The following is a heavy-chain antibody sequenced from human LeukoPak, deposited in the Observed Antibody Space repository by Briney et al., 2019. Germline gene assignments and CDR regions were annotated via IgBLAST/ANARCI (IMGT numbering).Heavy chain of an antibody. Sequence: SETLSLTCTVSGGSISSGSYYWSWIRQPAGKGLEWIGYIYYSGSTNYNPSLKSRVTISVDTSKNQFSLKLSSVTAADTAVYYCARVAYGDYYYYMDVWGKGTTVTISS. CDR2: IYYSGST. CDR1: GGSISSGSYY. CDR3: ARVAYGDYYYYMDV. D-gene: IGHD4-17*01. V-gene: IGHV4-61*10. J-gene: IGHJ6*03.